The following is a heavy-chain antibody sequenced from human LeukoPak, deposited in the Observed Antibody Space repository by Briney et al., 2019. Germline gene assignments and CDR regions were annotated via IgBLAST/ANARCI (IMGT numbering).Heavy chain of an antibody. J-gene: IGHJ4*02. CDR2: IIGIFGTT. V-gene: IGHV1-69*13. CDR3: ARGGGVVVPAAFDY. CDR1: GDTFSSYP. D-gene: IGHD2-2*01. Sequence: ASVKVSCKASGDTFSSYPISWVRQAPGQGLEWMGGIIGIFGTTNYAQKFQGRVTINADESTNTVFLELSSLTSEDTALYYCARGGGVVVPAAFDYWGQGTLVSVSS.